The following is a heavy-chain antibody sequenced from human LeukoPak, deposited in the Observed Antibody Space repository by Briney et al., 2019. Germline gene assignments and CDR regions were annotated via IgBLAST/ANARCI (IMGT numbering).Heavy chain of an antibody. CDR1: GFTFSTYE. V-gene: IGHV3-48*03. Sequence: GGSLRLSCAASGFTFSTYEMNWVRQAPGKGLEWLSYISSSGSSIYSADSVKGRFTISRDNAKNSLYLQMNSLRAEDTAVYYCARGLVVAATPPYSYYGMDVWGKGTTVAVSS. CDR2: ISSSGSSI. D-gene: IGHD2-15*01. J-gene: IGHJ6*04. CDR3: ARGLVVAATPPYSYYGMDV.